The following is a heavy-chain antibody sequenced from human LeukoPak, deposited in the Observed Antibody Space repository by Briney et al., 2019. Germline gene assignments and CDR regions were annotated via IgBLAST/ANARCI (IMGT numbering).Heavy chain of an antibody. V-gene: IGHV3-23*01. CDR1: GFIFSSHG. D-gene: IGHD6-19*01. J-gene: IGHJ4*02. Sequence: GGTLRLSCAASGFIFSSHGMSWVRQAPGKGLEWVSAISGSGGTTYYADSVKGRFTISRDNSKNTLYLQINSLRAEDTAVYYCAKDHLPGIVVADRDYWGLGTLVTVSS. CDR2: ISGSGGTT. CDR3: AKDHLPGIVVADRDY.